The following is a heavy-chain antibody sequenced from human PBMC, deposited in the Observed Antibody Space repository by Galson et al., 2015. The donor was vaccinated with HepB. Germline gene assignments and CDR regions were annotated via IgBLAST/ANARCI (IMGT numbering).Heavy chain of an antibody. V-gene: IGHV3-11*06. CDR2: IGSGGTYT. D-gene: IGHD3-16*02. CDR3: TGFGSRY. CDR1: GFNFNDYY. Sequence: SLRLSCAASGFNFNDYYMDWMRQAPGKGLEWVSYIGSGGTYTDYADSVKGRFTISRDSARMYLQMNSLRADDTAVYYCTGFGSRYWGQGTLVTVSS. J-gene: IGHJ4*02.